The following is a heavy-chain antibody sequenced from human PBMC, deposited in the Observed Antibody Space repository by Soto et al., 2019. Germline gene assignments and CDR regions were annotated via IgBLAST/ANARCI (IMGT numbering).Heavy chain of an antibody. D-gene: IGHD2-21*01. CDR2: IYYSGST. CDR1: GGSISSYY. V-gene: IGHV4-59*01. J-gene: IGHJ4*02. Sequence: QVQLQESGPGLVKPSETLSLTCTVSGGSISSYYWSWIRQPPGKGLEWIGYIYYSGSTNYNPSLKSRVIISVDTSKNQFSLKLSSVTAADTAVYYCARESAVAVFDYWGQGTLVTVSS. CDR3: ARESAVAVFDY.